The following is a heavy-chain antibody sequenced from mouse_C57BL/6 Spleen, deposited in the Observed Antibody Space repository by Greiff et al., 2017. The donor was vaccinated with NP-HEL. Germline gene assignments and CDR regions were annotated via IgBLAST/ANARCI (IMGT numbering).Heavy chain of an antibody. CDR2: ILPSIGRT. CDR3: ARLYYYGSSRDY. V-gene: IGHV15-2*01. Sequence: VQLQQSGSELRSPGSSVKLSCKDFDSEVFPIAYMSWVRQKPGHGFEWIGGILPSIGRTIYGEKFEDKATLDADTLSNTAYLELNSLTSEDSAIYYCARLYYYGSSRDYWGQGTTLTVSS. CDR1: DSEVFPIAY. J-gene: IGHJ2*01. D-gene: IGHD1-1*01.